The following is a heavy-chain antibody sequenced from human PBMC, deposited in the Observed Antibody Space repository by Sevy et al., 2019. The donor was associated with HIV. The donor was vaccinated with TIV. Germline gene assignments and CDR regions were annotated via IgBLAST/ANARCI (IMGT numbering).Heavy chain of an antibody. Sequence: SETLSLTCVVSGFSISSDYYWGWIRQTPGKGLEWIGTTYHSGSTYFNPSLKSRVIMSLDTSKNQFSLKLSSVTAADTAVYYCARVKIVHPYFHDYMDVWGKGTAVTVSS. D-gene: IGHD2-2*01. CDR3: ARVKIVHPYFHDYMDV. V-gene: IGHV4-38-2*01. CDR1: GFSISSDYY. CDR2: TYHSGST. J-gene: IGHJ6*03.